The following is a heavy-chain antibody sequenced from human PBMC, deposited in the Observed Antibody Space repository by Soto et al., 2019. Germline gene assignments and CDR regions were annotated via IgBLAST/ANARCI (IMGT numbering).Heavy chain of an antibody. V-gene: IGHV5-10-1*01. CDR3: ASFDCSSTSRYKIGRPASAFDI. CDR2: IDPSDSYT. Sequence: PGESLKISCKGSGYSFTSYWISWVRQMPGKGLEWMGRIDPSDSYTNYSPSFQGHVAISADKSISTAYLQWSSLKASDTAMYYCASFDCSSTSRYKIGRPASAFDIWGQGTMVTVSS. J-gene: IGHJ3*02. D-gene: IGHD2-2*02. CDR1: GYSFTSYW.